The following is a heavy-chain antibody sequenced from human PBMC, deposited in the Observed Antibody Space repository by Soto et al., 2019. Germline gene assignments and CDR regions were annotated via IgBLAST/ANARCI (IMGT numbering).Heavy chain of an antibody. Sequence: EVQLVESGGVVVQPGGSLRLSCAASGFPFDAYTMHWARQAPGKGLEWVSLISWDGGVTYYTDSVKGRFTISRDNSTNSLYLQMNSLRPEDTAFYYCAKASYDILTGRKRYFDSWGPGTLVTVSS. CDR2: ISWDGGVT. V-gene: IGHV3-43*01. D-gene: IGHD3-9*01. CDR3: AKASYDILTGRKRYFDS. CDR1: GFPFDAYT. J-gene: IGHJ4*02.